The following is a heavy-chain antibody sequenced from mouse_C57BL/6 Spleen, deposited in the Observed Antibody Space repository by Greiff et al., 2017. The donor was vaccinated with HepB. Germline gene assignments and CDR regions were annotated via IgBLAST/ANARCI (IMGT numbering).Heavy chain of an antibody. CDR2: ISSGSSTI. V-gene: IGHV5-17*01. D-gene: IGHD3-2*02. J-gene: IGHJ1*03. Sequence: EVQVVESGGGSVKPGGSLKLSCAASGFTFSDYGMHWVRQAPEKGLEWVAYISSGSSTIYYADTVKGRFTISRDNAKNTLFLQMTSLRSEDTAMYYCARELRLPSYWYFDVWGTGTTVTVSS. CDR3: ARELRLPSYWYFDV. CDR1: GFTFSDYG.